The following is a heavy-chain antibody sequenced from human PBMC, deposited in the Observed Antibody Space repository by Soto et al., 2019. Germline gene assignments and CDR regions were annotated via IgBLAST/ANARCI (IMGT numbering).Heavy chain of an antibody. D-gene: IGHD4-17*01. J-gene: IGHJ4*02. CDR2: IYYSGRT. Sequence: QVQLQESGPGLVKPSETLSLTCTVSGGSVSSGSYYWSWIRQPPGKGLKWIGYIYYSGRTNYNPSLKSRVTISVDTSKNQFSLKLSSVTAADTAVYYCANYPTTVTSDYWGQGTLVTVSS. CDR1: GGSVSSGSYY. V-gene: IGHV4-61*01. CDR3: ANYPTTVTSDY.